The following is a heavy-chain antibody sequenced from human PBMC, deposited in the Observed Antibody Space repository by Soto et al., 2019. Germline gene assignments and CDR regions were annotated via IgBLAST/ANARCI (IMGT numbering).Heavy chain of an antibody. CDR3: ARGIQLWPGRPYGMDV. D-gene: IGHD5-18*01. V-gene: IGHV1-69*13. CDR2: IIPIFGTA. Sequence: SVKVSCKASGGTFSSYAISWLRQSAGQGLEWMGGIIPIFGTANYAQKFQGRVTITADESTSTAYMELSSLRSEDTAVYYCARGIQLWPGRPYGMDVWGQGTTVTVSS. CDR1: GGTFSSYA. J-gene: IGHJ6*02.